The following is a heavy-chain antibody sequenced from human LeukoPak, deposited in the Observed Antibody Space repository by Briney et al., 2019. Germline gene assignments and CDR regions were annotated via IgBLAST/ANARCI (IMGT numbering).Heavy chain of an antibody. CDR2: IYTSGSTNYT. J-gene: IGHJ4*02. CDR1: GGSISSYS. Sequence: SETLSLTCTVSGGSISSYSWSWIRQPAGKGLEWIGRIYTSGSTNYTNYNPSLKSRVTMSVDTSKNQFSLKLSSVTAADTAVYYCARTYSSSWYPFDYWGQGTLVTVSS. V-gene: IGHV4-4*07. CDR3: ARTYSSSWYPFDY. D-gene: IGHD6-13*01.